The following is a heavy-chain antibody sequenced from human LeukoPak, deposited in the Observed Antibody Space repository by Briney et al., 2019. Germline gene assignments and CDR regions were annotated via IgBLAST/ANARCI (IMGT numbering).Heavy chain of an antibody. CDR1: GFTFSSYG. Sequence: GRSLRLSCAASGFTFSSYGMHWVRQAPGKGLEWVAVISYDGSNKYYADSVKGRFTISRDNSKNTVYLQMNSLRSEDTAVYYCARGSYGSGSYSDYWGQGTLVTVSS. V-gene: IGHV3-30*03. CDR2: ISYDGSNK. J-gene: IGHJ4*02. CDR3: ARGSYGSGSYSDY. D-gene: IGHD3-10*01.